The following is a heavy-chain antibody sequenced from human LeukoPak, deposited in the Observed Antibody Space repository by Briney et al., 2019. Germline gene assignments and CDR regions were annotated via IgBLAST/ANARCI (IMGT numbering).Heavy chain of an antibody. CDR2: IKSKTDGGTT. J-gene: IGHJ4*02. Sequence: GGSLRLSCAASGFTFSNAWMSWVRQAPGKGLEWVGRIKSKTDGGTTDYAAPVKGRFTISRDDSKNTLYLQMNSLKTEDTAVYYCTTWGQVAVAGADYWGQGTLVTVSS. CDR1: GFTFSNAW. CDR3: TTWGQVAVAGADY. V-gene: IGHV3-15*01. D-gene: IGHD6-19*01.